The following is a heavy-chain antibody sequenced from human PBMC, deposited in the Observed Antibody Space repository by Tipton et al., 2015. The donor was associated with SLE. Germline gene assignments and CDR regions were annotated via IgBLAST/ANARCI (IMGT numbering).Heavy chain of an antibody. J-gene: IGHJ6*02. CDR1: GFTFSNFV. V-gene: IGHV3-30*18. Sequence: SLRLSCAVSGFTFSNFVMNWVRQAPGKGLEWVAVISYDGSNKYYADSVKGRFTISRDNSKNTLYLQIDSLRAEDTAVYYCAKEVFDSSSWSVYYYYGMDVWGQGTTVTVSS. CDR2: ISYDGSNK. D-gene: IGHD6-13*01. CDR3: AKEVFDSSSWSVYYYYGMDV.